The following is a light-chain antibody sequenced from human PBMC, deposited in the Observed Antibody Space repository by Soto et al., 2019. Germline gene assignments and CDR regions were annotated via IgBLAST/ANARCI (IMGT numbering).Light chain of an antibody. Sequence: QSVLTQPRSVSGSPGQSVTFSCTGTSGDIGAHNYVSWYQFHPGKAPKMIIYDVNKRPSGVPDRFSGSKSGNTASLTISWLQAEDEADYYCCSYANTSRVFGGGTKVTVL. CDR3: CSYANTSRV. J-gene: IGLJ3*02. CDR1: SGDIGAHNY. CDR2: DVN. V-gene: IGLV2-11*01.